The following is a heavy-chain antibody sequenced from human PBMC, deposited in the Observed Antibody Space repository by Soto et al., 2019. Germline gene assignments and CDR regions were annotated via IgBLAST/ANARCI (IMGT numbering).Heavy chain of an antibody. Sequence: QVQLQESGPGLVKPSQTLSLTCTVSGGSISSGGYYWSWIRQHPGKGLEWIGYIYYSGSTYYNPSLKSRVTISVDTSKNQFSLKLSSVTAADTAVYYCARGPHIVLTDRPARDEVAFDIWGQGTMVTVSS. CDR1: GGSISSGGYY. V-gene: IGHV4-31*03. J-gene: IGHJ3*02. D-gene: IGHD2-8*01. CDR3: ARGPHIVLTDRPARDEVAFDI. CDR2: IYYSGST.